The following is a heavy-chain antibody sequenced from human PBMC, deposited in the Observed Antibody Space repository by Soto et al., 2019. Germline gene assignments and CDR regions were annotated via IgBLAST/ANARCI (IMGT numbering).Heavy chain of an antibody. CDR1: GDSISSRSYY. CDR3: ARQRTSVVTRAYFDV. D-gene: IGHD2-21*02. J-gene: IGHJ4*02. Sequence: SETLSLTCTVTGDSISSRSYYWGWIRQPPGKGLEWIGSIYYSGSTYNNPSLRSRVSMSIDTSKDQFSLKLKSVTAADTALYFCARQRTSVVTRAYFDVWGPGSLVTVSS. CDR2: IYYSGST. V-gene: IGHV4-39*01.